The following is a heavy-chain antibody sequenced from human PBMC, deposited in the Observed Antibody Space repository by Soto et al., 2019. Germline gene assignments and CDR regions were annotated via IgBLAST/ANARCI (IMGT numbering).Heavy chain of an antibody. CDR1: GYTFNDYG. V-gene: IGHV1-18*01. Sequence: QLVQSGAEAKKPGASVKVSCKASGYTFNDYGITWVRQAPGQGLEWVGWISTSIGHTNYAHSFQGRVTLTTDTSTATAHMELRSLTADDTAIYYCARASYCSGGTCTNWFHPWGQGTQVTVSS. CDR2: ISTSIGHT. D-gene: IGHD2-15*01. CDR3: ARASYCSGGTCTNWFHP. J-gene: IGHJ5*02.